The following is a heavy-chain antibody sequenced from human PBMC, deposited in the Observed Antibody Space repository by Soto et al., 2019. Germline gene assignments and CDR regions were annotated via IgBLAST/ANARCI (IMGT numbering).Heavy chain of an antibody. J-gene: IGHJ6*02. CDR2: LSSTEGST. Sequence: EVQLLESGGGLAQPGGSLRLSCEVSGFTFRKYVMTWVRQAPGKGLGWVSSLSSTEGSTYYAASVKGRFTVSRDNSKNTLFLQMSSLRADDTAIYYCAIDPGFLVWRPQGGLDVWGPGTTVAVSS. V-gene: IGHV3-23*01. D-gene: IGHD2-8*01. CDR3: AIDPGFLVWRPQGGLDV. CDR1: GFTFRKYV.